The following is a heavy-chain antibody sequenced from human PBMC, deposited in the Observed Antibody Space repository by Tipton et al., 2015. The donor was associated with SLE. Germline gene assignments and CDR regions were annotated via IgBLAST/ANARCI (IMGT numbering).Heavy chain of an antibody. J-gene: IGHJ3*02. CDR1: GGSISSSSYY. Sequence: TLSLTCTVSGGSISSSSYYWGWIRQPPGKGLEWIGSIYYSGSTYYNPSLKSRVTISVDASKNQFSLKLSSVTAADTAVYYCARVAVAEAFDIWGQGTMVTVSS. D-gene: IGHD6-19*01. CDR3: ARVAVAEAFDI. CDR2: IYYSGST. V-gene: IGHV4-39*01.